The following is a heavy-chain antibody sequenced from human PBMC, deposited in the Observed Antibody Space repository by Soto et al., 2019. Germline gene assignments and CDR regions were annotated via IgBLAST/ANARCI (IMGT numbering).Heavy chain of an antibody. CDR3: ARNSGSKLGPRTAGEGH. V-gene: IGHV3-66*01. J-gene: IGHJ4*02. CDR1: GFTVSNNY. CDR2: IYSGGTT. Sequence: EVQLVESGGALVQPGGSLRLSCAASGFTVSNNYMSWVRQAPGKGLEWVSLIYSGGTTSYADSVKGRFTISRDSSKNTLNLQMNSLRAEDTAVYYCARNSGSKLGPRTAGEGHWGQGTLVTVSP. D-gene: IGHD7-27*01.